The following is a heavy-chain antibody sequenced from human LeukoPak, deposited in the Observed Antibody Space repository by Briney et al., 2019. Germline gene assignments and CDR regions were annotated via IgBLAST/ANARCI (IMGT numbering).Heavy chain of an antibody. D-gene: IGHD4-17*01. CDR2: IYANGIA. CDR1: GGSINSDNSY. Sequence: SETLCLTCTVSGGSINSDNSYWSWIRQPAGKGLEWIGRIYANGIANYNPSLKSRVTISVDTSKNQFSLKLRSVTAADTAVYYCARGVHRLTRPTTVTTGLDVWGHGTMVTVSS. V-gene: IGHV4-61*02. J-gene: IGHJ3*01. CDR3: ARGVHRLTRPTTVTTGLDV.